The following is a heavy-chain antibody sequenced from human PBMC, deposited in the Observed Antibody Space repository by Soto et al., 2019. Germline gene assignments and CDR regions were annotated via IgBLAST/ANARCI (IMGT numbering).Heavy chain of an antibody. D-gene: IGHD3-16*01. V-gene: IGHV4-4*07. CDR3: ARSPLTHSYAQFDS. J-gene: IGHJ4*02. CDR1: GGSLSNYY. CDR2: VYTVGST. Sequence: SETLSLTCTVSGGSLSNYYWSWIRQPAGKALERIGRVYTVGSTNYNPSFKSRVTMSIDTSKNQFSLRLASATAADTAVYYCARSPLTHSYAQFDSWGQGSLVTVSS.